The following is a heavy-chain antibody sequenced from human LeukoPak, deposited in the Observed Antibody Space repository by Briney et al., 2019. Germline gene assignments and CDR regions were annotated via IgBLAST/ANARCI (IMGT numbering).Heavy chain of an antibody. CDR1: GGSISSYY. V-gene: IGHV4-4*07. D-gene: IGHD2-2*01. Sequence: SSETLSLTCTVSGGSISSYYWSWIRQPAGKGLEWIGRIYTSGSTNYNPSLKSRVTMSVDTSKNQFSLKLRSVTAADTAVYYCAISANPYCSSTSCPFDYWGQGTLVTVSS. CDR2: IYTSGST. CDR3: AISANPYCSSTSCPFDY. J-gene: IGHJ4*02.